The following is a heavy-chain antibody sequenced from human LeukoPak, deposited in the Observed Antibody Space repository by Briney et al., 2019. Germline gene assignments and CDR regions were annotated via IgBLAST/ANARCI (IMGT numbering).Heavy chain of an antibody. V-gene: IGHV4-59*01. CDR1: GDSFSIYY. CDR2: NYYREST. J-gene: IGHJ6*03. D-gene: IGHD3-22*01. Sequence: PSETLCLTCTVSGDSFSIYYWSWIRPPPGKGLGWVGNNYYRESTNYNPSLTSRVPISVDTAKNQFSLKLSSVTAADTDVYYCTRGSIAYYYMDVWGKGTTVTISS. CDR3: TRGSIAYYYMDV.